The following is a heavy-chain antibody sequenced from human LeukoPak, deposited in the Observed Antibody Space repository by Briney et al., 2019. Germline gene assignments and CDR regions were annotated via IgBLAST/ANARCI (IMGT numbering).Heavy chain of an antibody. CDR1: GGSISNYY. Sequence: SETLSLTCTVSGGSISNYYWSWIRQPPGKGLEWIGFIYYSGDTNYNPSLQSRVTMSVDTTKNQFSLKLSSVTAADTAVYYCARVLVGDYVNFDYWGQGTLVTVSS. V-gene: IGHV4-59*01. CDR3: ARVLVGDYVNFDY. CDR2: IYYSGDT. J-gene: IGHJ4*02. D-gene: IGHD4-17*01.